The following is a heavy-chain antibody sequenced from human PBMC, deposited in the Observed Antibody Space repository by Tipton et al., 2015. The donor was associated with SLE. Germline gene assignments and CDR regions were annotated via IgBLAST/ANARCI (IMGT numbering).Heavy chain of an antibody. CDR2: IYYSGST. CDR1: GGSITSSTYF. D-gene: IGHD4-23*01. Sequence: TLSLTCTVSGGSITSSTYFWGWIRQPPGKGLEWIGSIYYSGSTYYNPSLKSRVTISVDTSKNQFSLKLSSVTAADTAVYYCARVRSSTVADYWGQGTLVTVSS. J-gene: IGHJ4*02. CDR3: ARVRSSTVADY. V-gene: IGHV4-39*07.